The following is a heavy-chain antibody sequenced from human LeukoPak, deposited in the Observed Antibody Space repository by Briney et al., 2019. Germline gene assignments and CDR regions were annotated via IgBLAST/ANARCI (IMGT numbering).Heavy chain of an antibody. CDR3: ARDKLVCSGGSCYSIDY. Sequence: QAGGSLRLSCAASGFTFSSYWMHWVRQAPGKGLVWVSRINSDGSSTSYADSVKGRFTISRDNAKNTLYLQMNSLRAEDTAVYYCARDKLVCSGGSCYSIDYWGQGTLVTVSS. CDR2: INSDGSST. V-gene: IGHV3-74*01. CDR1: GFTFSSYW. D-gene: IGHD2-15*01. J-gene: IGHJ4*02.